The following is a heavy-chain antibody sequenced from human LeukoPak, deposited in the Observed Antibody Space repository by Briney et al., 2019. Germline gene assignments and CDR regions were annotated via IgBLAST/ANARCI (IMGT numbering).Heavy chain of an antibody. J-gene: IGHJ3*02. Sequence: GSLRLSCAASGFTFSSYAMSWIRQPPGKGLEWIGEINHSGSTNYNPSLKSRVTISVDTSKNQFSLKLSSVTAADTAVYYCARDQWGGTYIHDAFDIWGQGTMVTVSS. V-gene: IGHV4-34*01. CDR1: GFTFSSYA. CDR2: INHSGST. D-gene: IGHD1-26*01. CDR3: ARDQWGGTYIHDAFDI.